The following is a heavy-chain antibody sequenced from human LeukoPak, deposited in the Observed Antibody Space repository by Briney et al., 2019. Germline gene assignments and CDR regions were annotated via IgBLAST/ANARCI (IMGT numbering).Heavy chain of an antibody. CDR1: GYTFTGYY. CDR2: INPNSGGT. J-gene: IGHJ4*02. Sequence: ASVKVSCKASGYTFTGYYMHWVRQAPGQGLEWMGWINPNSGGTNYAQKFQGRVTMNTDTSISTAYMELSRLRSDDTAVYYCARVAAAGTAPKHDNSAYYFDYWGQGTLVTVSS. D-gene: IGHD6-13*01. CDR3: ARVAAAGTAPKHDNSAYYFDY. V-gene: IGHV1-2*02.